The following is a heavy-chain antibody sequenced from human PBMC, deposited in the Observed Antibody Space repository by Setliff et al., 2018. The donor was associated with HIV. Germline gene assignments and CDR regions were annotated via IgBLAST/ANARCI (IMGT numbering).Heavy chain of an antibody. V-gene: IGHV4-4*08. CDR3: ARVRSYGSAYDAFDV. J-gene: IGHJ3*01. Sequence: PSETLSLTCTVSGGSIGGYYWSWIRQPPGTGLEWLGCIYSGGSTNYNPSLESRVTISLDTSKNQFSLRLTSVTAADTAVYYCARVRSYGSAYDAFDVWGPGTMVTGSS. CDR1: GGSIGGYY. D-gene: IGHD3-10*01. CDR2: IYSGGST.